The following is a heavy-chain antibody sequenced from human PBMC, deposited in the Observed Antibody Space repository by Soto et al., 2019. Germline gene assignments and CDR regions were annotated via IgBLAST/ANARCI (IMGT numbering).Heavy chain of an antibody. CDR2: IDSSSSTI. V-gene: IGHV3-48*01. D-gene: IGHD2-15*01. CDR3: ASPVVVAATDYYYYAMDV. CDR1: GFTFSSYN. J-gene: IGHJ6*02. Sequence: PGGSLRLSCAASGFTFSSYNMNWVRQAPGKGLEWVSYIDSSSSTIYYADSVKGRFTISRDNAKNSLYLHMNSLRAEDTAVYYCASPVVVAATDYYYYAMDVWGQGTTVTVSS.